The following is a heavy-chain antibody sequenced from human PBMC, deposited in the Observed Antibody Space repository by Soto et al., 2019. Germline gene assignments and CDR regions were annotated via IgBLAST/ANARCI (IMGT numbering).Heavy chain of an antibody. Sequence: QVPLVQSGAEVKKPGSSVTVSCKASGGTFSSYAIHWVRQAPGQGLEWMGGIIPMYGPAKYAQRFQGRVTITADESTTTDYMELTSLTSRDTAVYYCARVTAMVRGVIDNWFDPWGHGTLVTVSS. V-gene: IGHV1-69*01. J-gene: IGHJ5*02. CDR1: GGTFSSYA. CDR3: ARVTAMVRGVIDNWFDP. CDR2: IIPMYGPA. D-gene: IGHD3-10*01.